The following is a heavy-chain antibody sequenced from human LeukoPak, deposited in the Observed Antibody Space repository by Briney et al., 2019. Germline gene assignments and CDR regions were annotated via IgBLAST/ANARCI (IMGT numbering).Heavy chain of an antibody. D-gene: IGHD6-19*01. J-gene: IGHJ4*02. CDR1: GYTFTGYY. Sequence: ASVKLSCKASGYTFTGYYMHWVRQAPGQGLEWVGRINPNSGGTNYAQKFQGRVTMTRDTYISTAYMELSSLRPDDTAVYYCARGGIAVATYWGQGTLVTVSS. CDR2: INPNSGGT. V-gene: IGHV1-2*06. CDR3: ARGGIAVATY.